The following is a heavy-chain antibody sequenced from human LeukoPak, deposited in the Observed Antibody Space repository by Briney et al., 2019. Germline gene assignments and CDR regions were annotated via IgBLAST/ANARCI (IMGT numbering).Heavy chain of an antibody. Sequence: GGSLRLSCAASGFTFSNAWMAWVRQAPGKGLVFVGRIRNKSDGGTADSADPLKGRFTISRDDSTNTRYLQMNSLETEDTAVYYCTTWGGSFSRYWGQGTLVTVSS. D-gene: IGHD1-26*01. CDR2: IRNKSDGGTA. J-gene: IGHJ4*02. CDR1: GFTFSNAW. CDR3: TTWGGSFSRY. V-gene: IGHV3-15*01.